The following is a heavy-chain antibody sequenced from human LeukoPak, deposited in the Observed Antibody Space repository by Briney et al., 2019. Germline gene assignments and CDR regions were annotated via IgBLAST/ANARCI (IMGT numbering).Heavy chain of an antibody. J-gene: IGHJ4*02. D-gene: IGHD1-26*01. CDR1: GFTFSSYW. V-gene: IGHV3-7*05. CDR2: IKQDGSEK. Sequence: PGGSLRLSCAASGFTFSSYWMSWVRQAPGKGLEWVANIKQDGSEKYYVDSVKGRFTISRDNAKSSLYLQMNSLRAEDTAVYYCARASLRPRIVGATDYWGQGTLVTVSS. CDR3: ARASLRPRIVGATDY.